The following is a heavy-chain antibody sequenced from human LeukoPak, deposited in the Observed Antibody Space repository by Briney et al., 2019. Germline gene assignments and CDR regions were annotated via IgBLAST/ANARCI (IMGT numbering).Heavy chain of an antibody. CDR2: ISHRGST. D-gene: IGHD3-22*01. CDR3: ARHGRVVVISWFDP. J-gene: IGHJ5*02. V-gene: IGHV4-38-2*02. Sequence: SETLSLTCTVSGYSISNGYYWGWIRQPPGKGLEWVGSISHRGSTYYNPSLKSRVTISVDTSKNQFSLKLSSVTAADTAVYYCARHGRVVVISWFDPWGQGTLVTVSS. CDR1: GYSISNGYY.